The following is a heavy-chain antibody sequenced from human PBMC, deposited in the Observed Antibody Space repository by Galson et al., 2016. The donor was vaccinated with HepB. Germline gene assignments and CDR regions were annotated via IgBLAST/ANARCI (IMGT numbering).Heavy chain of an antibody. CDR2: MNPNSGNT. CDR1: GYTFTSYD. Sequence: CKASGYTFTSYDINWVRQATGQGLEWMGWMNPNSGNTDFAQKFQGRVTMTRNTSISTAYMELSSLRSEDTAVYYCATLISSSPFDYWGQGTLVTVSS. J-gene: IGHJ4*02. D-gene: IGHD6-13*01. CDR3: ATLISSSPFDY. V-gene: IGHV1-8*01.